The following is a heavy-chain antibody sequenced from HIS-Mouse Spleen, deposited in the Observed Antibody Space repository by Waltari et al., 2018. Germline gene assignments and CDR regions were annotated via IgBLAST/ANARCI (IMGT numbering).Heavy chain of an antibody. J-gene: IGHJ4*02. D-gene: IGHD3-10*01. CDR1: GYSISSGYY. CDR3: ARAVYGSGSYFDY. V-gene: IGHV4-38-2*02. Sequence: QVQLQESGPGLVKPSETLSLTCTVSGYSISSGYYWGWIRQPPGKGLEWIGSIYHSGSTYYNPSLKSRVTRSVDTSKNQVSLKLSSVTAADTAVYYCARAVYGSGSYFDYWGQGTLVTVSS. CDR2: IYHSGST.